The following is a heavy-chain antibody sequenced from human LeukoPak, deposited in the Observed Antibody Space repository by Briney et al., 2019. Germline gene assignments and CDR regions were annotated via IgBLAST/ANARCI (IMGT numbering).Heavy chain of an antibody. CDR1: GFNFSSYE. V-gene: IGHV3-48*01. CDR2: ISSSSSTI. D-gene: IGHD3-10*01. Sequence: SGGSLRLSCAASGFNFSSYEMNWVRQAPGKGLEWVSYISSSSSTIYYADSVKGRFTISRDNAKNSLYLQMNSLRAEDTAVYYCARDQGISFDYWGQGTLVTVSS. J-gene: IGHJ4*02. CDR3: ARDQGISFDY.